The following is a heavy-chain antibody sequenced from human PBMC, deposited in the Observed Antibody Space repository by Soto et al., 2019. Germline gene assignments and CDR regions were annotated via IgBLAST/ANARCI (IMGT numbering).Heavy chain of an antibody. CDR1: GYSFTSYW. Sequence: EVQLVQSGAEVKKPGESLRISCKGSGYSFTSYWISWVRQMPGKGLEWMGRIDPSDSYTNYSPSFQGHVTISADKSISTAYLQWSSLKASDTAMYDCARLKAAAGDNDLTFDYWGQGSLVTVSS. CDR3: ARLKAAAGDNDLTFDY. CDR2: IDPSDSYT. D-gene: IGHD6-13*01. V-gene: IGHV5-10-1*01. J-gene: IGHJ4*02.